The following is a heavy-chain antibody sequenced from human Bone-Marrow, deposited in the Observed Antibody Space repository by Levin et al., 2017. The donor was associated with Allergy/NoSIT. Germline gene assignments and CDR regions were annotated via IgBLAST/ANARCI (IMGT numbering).Heavy chain of an antibody. D-gene: IGHD2-2*02. J-gene: IGHJ1*01. CDR2: INQDGSAR. CDR1: RFSLNSYW. V-gene: IGHV3-7*01. Sequence: GGSLRLSCTAPRFSLNSYWMNWVRQAPGTGLEWVASINQDGSARDYVDSVKGRFTISRDNANNSLYLQMNSLRAEDTAVYYCATACTSSSCYSLYFHNWGQGASVTVSS. CDR3: ATACTSSSCYSLYFHN.